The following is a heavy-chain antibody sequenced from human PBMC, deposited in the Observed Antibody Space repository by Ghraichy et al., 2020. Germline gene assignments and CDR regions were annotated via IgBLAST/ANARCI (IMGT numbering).Heavy chain of an antibody. CDR1: GFTFSSYA. V-gene: IGHV3-64D*09. D-gene: IGHD7-27*01. Sequence: GGSLRLSCSASGFTFSSYAMHWVRQAPGKGLEYVSAISSNGGSTYYADSVKGRFTISRDNSKNTLYLQMSSLRAEDTAVYYCVKPDEAGDSYYYYGMDVWGQGTTVTVSS. J-gene: IGHJ6*02. CDR2: ISSNGGST. CDR3: VKPDEAGDSYYYYGMDV.